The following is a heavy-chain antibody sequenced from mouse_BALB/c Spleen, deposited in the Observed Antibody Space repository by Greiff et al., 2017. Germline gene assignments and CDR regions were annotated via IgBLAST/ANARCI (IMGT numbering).Heavy chain of an antibody. D-gene: IGHD2-12*01. V-gene: IGHV5-17*02. CDR3: ARDWYTTFDY. J-gene: IGHJ2*01. Sequence: EVKLQESGGGLVQPGGSRKLSCAASGFTFSSFGMHWVRQAPEKGLEWVAYISSGSSTIYYADTVKGRFTISRDNPKNTLFLQMTSLRSEDTAMYYCARDWYTTFDYWGQGTTLTVSS. CDR2: ISSGSSTI. CDR1: GFTFSSFG.